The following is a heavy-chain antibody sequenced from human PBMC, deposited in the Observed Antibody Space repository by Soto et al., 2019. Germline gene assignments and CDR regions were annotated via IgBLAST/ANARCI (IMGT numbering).Heavy chain of an antibody. CDR1: GYTFTGYY. CDR3: AVDPVVVTADDDY. J-gene: IGHJ4*02. Sequence: ASVKVSCKASGYTFTGYYMHWVRQAPGQGLEWMGWINPNSGGTNYAQKFQGRVTMTRDTSISTAYMELSRLRSDDTAVYYCAVDPVVVTADDDYWGQGTLVTVS. D-gene: IGHD2-21*02. CDR2: INPNSGGT. V-gene: IGHV1-2*02.